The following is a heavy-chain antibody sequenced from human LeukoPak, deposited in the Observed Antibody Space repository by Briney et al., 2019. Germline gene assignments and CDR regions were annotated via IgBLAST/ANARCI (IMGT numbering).Heavy chain of an antibody. Sequence: PGRSLRLSCAASGFTFSSYGMHWVRQGPGTGLEWVSYISGSTRTIYYADSVKGRFTISRDNAKNSLYLQMNSLRAEDTAVYYCARVLQTLGGVSFDYWGQGTLVTVSS. J-gene: IGHJ4*02. D-gene: IGHD5/OR15-5a*01. CDR2: ISGSTRTI. CDR3: ARVLQTLGGVSFDY. V-gene: IGHV3-48*01. CDR1: GFTFSSYG.